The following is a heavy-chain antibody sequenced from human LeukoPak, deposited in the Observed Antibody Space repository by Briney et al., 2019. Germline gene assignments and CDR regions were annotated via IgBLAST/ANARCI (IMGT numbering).Heavy chain of an antibody. CDR1: GYTFTSYY. V-gene: IGHV1-46*01. J-gene: IGHJ6*02. CDR3: ARWGHYDILTGYLGYYYYGMDV. Sequence: ASVKVSCEASGYTFTSYYMHWVRQAPGQGLEWMGIINPSGGSTSYAQKFQGRVTMTGDTSTSTVYMELSSLRSEDTAVYYCARWGHYDILTGYLGYYYYGMDVWGQGTTVTVSS. D-gene: IGHD3-9*01. CDR2: INPSGGST.